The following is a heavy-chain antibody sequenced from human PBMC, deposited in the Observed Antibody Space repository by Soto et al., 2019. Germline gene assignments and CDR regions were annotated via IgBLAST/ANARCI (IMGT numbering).Heavy chain of an antibody. CDR1: EGTFSSYA. Sequence: QVQLVQSGAEVKKPGSSVKVSCKASEGTFSSYAISWVRQAPGQGLEWMGGIIPIFGTANYAQKFQGRVTITADESTSTAYMELSSLTSEDTSVYYCARGPQAQYSSSSVWYFDLWGRGTLVTVSS. V-gene: IGHV1-69*01. J-gene: IGHJ2*01. D-gene: IGHD6-6*01. CDR2: IIPIFGTA. CDR3: ARGPQAQYSSSSVWYFDL.